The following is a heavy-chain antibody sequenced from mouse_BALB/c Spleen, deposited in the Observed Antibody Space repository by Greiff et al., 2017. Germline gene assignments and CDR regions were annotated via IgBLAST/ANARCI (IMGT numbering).Heavy chain of an antibody. D-gene: IGHD6-1*01. CDR2: IRLKSNNYAT. CDR1: GFTFSNYW. Sequence: EVQLVESGGGLVQPGGSMKLSCVASGFTFSNYWMNWVRQSPEKGLEWVAEIRLKSNNYATHYAESVKGRFTISRDDSKSSVYLQMNTLRAEDAGIYYCTRGASYSFDYWGQGTTLTVSS. V-gene: IGHV6-6*02. J-gene: IGHJ2*01. CDR3: TRGASYSFDY.